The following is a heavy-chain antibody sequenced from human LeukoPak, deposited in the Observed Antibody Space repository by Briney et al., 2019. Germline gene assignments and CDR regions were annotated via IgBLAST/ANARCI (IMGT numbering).Heavy chain of an antibody. CDR1: GFTFSSYW. J-gene: IGHJ4*02. V-gene: IGHV4-4*07. Sequence: GSLRLSCAASGFTFSSYWMSWIRQPAGKGLEWIGRIYTSGSTNYNPSLKSRVTMSVDTSKNQFSLKLSSVTAADTAVYYCARGTVKATTALGYWGQGTLVTVSS. CDR3: ARGTVKATTALGY. D-gene: IGHD1-1*01. CDR2: IYTSGST.